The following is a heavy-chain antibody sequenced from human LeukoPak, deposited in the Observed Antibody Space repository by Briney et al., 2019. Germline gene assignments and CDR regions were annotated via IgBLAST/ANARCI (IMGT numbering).Heavy chain of an antibody. Sequence: GGSLRLSCAASGFTFSSYWMSWVRQAPGKGLEWVANIRQDGSEKYYVDSVKGRLTISRDNAKNSLYLQMNSLRAEDTAVYYCARVSIAVAGSNPYYFDYWGQGTLVTVSS. D-gene: IGHD6-19*01. J-gene: IGHJ4*02. CDR1: GFTFSSYW. CDR2: IRQDGSEK. V-gene: IGHV3-7*01. CDR3: ARVSIAVAGSNPYYFDY.